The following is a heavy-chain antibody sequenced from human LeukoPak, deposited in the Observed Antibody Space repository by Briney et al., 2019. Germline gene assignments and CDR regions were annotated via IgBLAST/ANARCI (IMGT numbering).Heavy chain of an antibody. CDR1: GGSISSYY. J-gene: IGHJ4*02. CDR2: IYYSGST. Sequence: SETLSLTCTVSGGSISSYYWSWIRQPPGKGLEWIGYIYYSGSTNYNPSLKSRVTISVDTSKNQFSLKLSSVTAADTAVYYCARASTYDSSGYYYFGLDYWGQGTLVTVSS. V-gene: IGHV4-59*01. CDR3: ARASTYDSSGYYYFGLDY. D-gene: IGHD3-22*01.